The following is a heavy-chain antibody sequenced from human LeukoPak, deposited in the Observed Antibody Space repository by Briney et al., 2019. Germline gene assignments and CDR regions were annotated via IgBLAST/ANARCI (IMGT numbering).Heavy chain of an antibody. Sequence: GGSLRLSCAASGFTFSSYSMNWVRQAPGKGLEWVSSISSSSSYIYYADSVKGRFTISRDNAKNSLYLQMNSLRAEDTAVYYCVRPCGGDCRDAFDIWGQGTMVTVSS. V-gene: IGHV3-21*01. J-gene: IGHJ3*02. CDR3: VRPCGGDCRDAFDI. CDR2: ISSSSSYI. CDR1: GFTFSSYS. D-gene: IGHD2-21*02.